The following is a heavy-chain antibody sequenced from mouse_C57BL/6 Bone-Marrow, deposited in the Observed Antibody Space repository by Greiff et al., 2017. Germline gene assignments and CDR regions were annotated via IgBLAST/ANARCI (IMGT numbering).Heavy chain of an antibody. CDR3: ARHERYYDDEGYFDY. V-gene: IGHV1-62-2*01. J-gene: IGHJ2*01. CDR2: FYPGSGSI. D-gene: IGHD2-4*01. Sequence: QVQLQQSGAELVKPGASVKLSCKASGYIFTEYTIHWVKQRSGQGLEWIGWFYPGSGSIKYNERFKDKATLTADKSSNTVYMELSRLTSEDTAVYCCARHERYYDDEGYFDYWGQGTTLTVSS. CDR1: GYIFTEYT.